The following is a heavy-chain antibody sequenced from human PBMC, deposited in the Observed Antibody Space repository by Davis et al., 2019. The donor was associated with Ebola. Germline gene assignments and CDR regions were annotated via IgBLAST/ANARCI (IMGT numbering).Heavy chain of an antibody. D-gene: IGHD6-19*01. CDR2: ISDSGSTT. V-gene: IGHV3-48*03. CDR1: GFTFNKYE. J-gene: IGHJ4*02. Sequence: GGSLRLSCAASGFTFNKYEMNWVRQAPGKGLEWISYISDSGSTTYYTDSVKGRFTISRDNSKNTVYLQMSSLRAEDTAVYYCATTQWLREFDNWGQGTLVTVSS. CDR3: ATTQWLREFDN.